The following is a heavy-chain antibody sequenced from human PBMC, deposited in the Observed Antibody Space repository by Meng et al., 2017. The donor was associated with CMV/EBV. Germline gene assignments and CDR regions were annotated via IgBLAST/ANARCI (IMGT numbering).Heavy chain of an antibody. D-gene: IGHD3-10*01. CDR1: GGSISSSSYY. Sequence: SETLSLTCTVSGGSISSSSYYWGWIRQPPGKGLEWIGSIYDSGSTYYNPSLKSRVTISVDTSKNQFSLKLSSVTAADTAVYYCARAYGQYYYYYYGMDVWGQGTTVTVSS. CDR3: ARAYGQYYYYYYGMDV. J-gene: IGHJ6*02. V-gene: IGHV4-39*01. CDR2: IYDSGST.